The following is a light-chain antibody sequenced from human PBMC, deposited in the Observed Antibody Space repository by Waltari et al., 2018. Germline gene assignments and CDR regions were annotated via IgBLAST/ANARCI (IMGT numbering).Light chain of an antibody. V-gene: IGKV1-39*01. CDR3: QQSFSTPRS. CDR1: QSISRY. J-gene: IGKJ3*01. Sequence: DIQMTQSPSSLSASVGDRVTITCRASQSISRYLNWYQQKPGKAPKLLIYAASSLQSGVTSRFSGSGSGTDFTLTISSMQREDFAAYYCQQSFSTPRSFGPGTKVDIK. CDR2: AAS.